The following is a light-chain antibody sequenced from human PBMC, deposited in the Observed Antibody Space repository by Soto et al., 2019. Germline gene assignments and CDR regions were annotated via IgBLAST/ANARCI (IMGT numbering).Light chain of an antibody. CDR3: QQYNTWHPKMA. CDR2: GAS. J-gene: IGKJ1*01. V-gene: IGKV3-15*01. Sequence: VVTQSPAPLSVFPGETATLSCRASQSVSSDLAWYQQRPGQAPRLLIYGASTRATGIPARFRGSGSGTELRLTISSLQSEDFATYYCQQYNTWHPKMAFGRGTKVEIK. CDR1: QSVSSD.